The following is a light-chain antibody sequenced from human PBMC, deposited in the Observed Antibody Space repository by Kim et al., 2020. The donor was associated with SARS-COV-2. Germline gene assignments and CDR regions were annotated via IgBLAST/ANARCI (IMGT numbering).Light chain of an antibody. V-gene: IGLV4-69*01. CDR3: QTWGTGIRVV. Sequence: QLVLTQSPSASASLGASVKLTCTLSSGHSSYAIAWHQQQPEKGPRYLMKLNSDGSHSKGDGIPDRFSGSSSGAERYLTISSLQSEDEVDYYCQTWGTGIRVVFGGGTQLTVL. CDR1: SGHSSYA. CDR2: LNSDGSH. J-gene: IGLJ2*01.